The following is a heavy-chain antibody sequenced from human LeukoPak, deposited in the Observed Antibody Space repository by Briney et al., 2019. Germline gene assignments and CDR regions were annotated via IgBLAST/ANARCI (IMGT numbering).Heavy chain of an antibody. J-gene: IGHJ4*02. D-gene: IGHD6-19*01. Sequence: TGGSLRLSCAASGFTFSSYAMHWVRQAPGKGLEWVAVISYDGSNKYYADSVKGRFTISRDNSKNTLYLQMKSLRAEDTAVYYCAKDRIVVAALGYFDYWGQGTLVTVSS. CDR3: AKDRIVVAALGYFDY. V-gene: IGHV3-30*04. CDR2: ISYDGSNK. CDR1: GFTFSSYA.